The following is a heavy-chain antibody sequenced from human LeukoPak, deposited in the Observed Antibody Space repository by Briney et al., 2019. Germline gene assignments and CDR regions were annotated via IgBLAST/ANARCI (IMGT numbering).Heavy chain of an antibody. J-gene: IGHJ4*02. CDR1: EFTFSNYW. CDR2: INSDGSST. D-gene: IGHD3-3*01. Sequence: GGSLRLSCAASEFTFSNYWMHWVRQAPGKGLVWVSRINSDGSSTNYADSVKGRFTISRDNAKNTLYLQMNSLRAEDTAVYYCATISFWSGYYWGQGTLVTVSS. CDR3: ATISFWSGYY. V-gene: IGHV3-74*01.